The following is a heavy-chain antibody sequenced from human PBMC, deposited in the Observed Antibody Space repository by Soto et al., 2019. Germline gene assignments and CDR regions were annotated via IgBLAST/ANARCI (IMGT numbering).Heavy chain of an antibody. CDR1: GRFSKGSY. D-gene: IGHD4-17*01. J-gene: IGHJ4*02. V-gene: IGHV4-34*01. Sequence: RSETLSLICALTGRFSKGSYWSSLRPPPGKGLEWIGEINHSGSTNYNPSLKSRVTISVDTSKNQFSLKLSSVTAADTAVYYCARGLAGRVTTTYFDYWGQGTLVTVCS. CDR3: ARGLAGRVTTTYFDY. CDR2: INHSGST.